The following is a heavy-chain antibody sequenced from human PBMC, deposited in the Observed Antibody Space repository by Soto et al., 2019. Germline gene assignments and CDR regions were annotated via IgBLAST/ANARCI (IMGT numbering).Heavy chain of an antibody. CDR3: PSRYSSAFDI. CDR1: GGSISSYY. D-gene: IGHD6-13*01. CDR2: IYYSGST. J-gene: IGHJ3*02. V-gene: IGHV4-59*08. Sequence: QVQLQESGPGLVKPSETLSLTCTVSGGSISSYYWSWIRQPPGKGLEWIGYIYYSGSTNYNPSLKRRVTISVDTSKNQFPLKLSSVTAADTAVYSCPSRYSSAFDIWGQGTMVTVSS.